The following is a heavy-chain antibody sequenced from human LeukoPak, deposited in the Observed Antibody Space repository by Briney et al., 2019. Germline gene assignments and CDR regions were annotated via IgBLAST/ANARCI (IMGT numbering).Heavy chain of an antibody. CDR1: GFTFSSYW. Sequence: GGSLRLSCAASGFTFSSYWMSWVRQAPGKGLEWVANIKQDEGEKYYEDSVKGRFTISRNNVRNSLSLEMNSLRAEDTAVYYCATEGWNYGKLSFDNWGQGTLVTVSS. CDR2: IKQDEGEK. J-gene: IGHJ4*02. D-gene: IGHD1-7*01. V-gene: IGHV3-7*01. CDR3: ATEGWNYGKLSFDN.